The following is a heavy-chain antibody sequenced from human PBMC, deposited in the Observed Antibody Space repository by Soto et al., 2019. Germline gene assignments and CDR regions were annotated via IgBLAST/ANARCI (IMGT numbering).Heavy chain of an antibody. J-gene: IGHJ4*02. CDR2: IWYDGSNT. Sequence: QVQLVESGGGVVQPGRSLRLSCAASGFAFHGYAMHWVRQALGKGLEWVAIIWYDGSNTYYGDSVKGRFTISRDNSKNTVYLQMNSLRVEDTAVYYCARDLKTRHCDYWGQGILVTVSS. CDR3: ARDLKTRHCDY. V-gene: IGHV3-33*01. D-gene: IGHD4-17*01. CDR1: GFAFHGYA.